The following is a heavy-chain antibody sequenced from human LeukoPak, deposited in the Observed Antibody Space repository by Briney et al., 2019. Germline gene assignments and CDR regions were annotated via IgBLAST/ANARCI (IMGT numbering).Heavy chain of an antibody. D-gene: IGHD2-2*02. Sequence: SETLSLTCSVSGGSINSDYWNWIRQPPGKGLEWIGEINHSGSTNYNPSLKSRVTISVDTSKNQFSLKLSSVTAADTAVYYCARVLGYCSSTSCYIRLSYAFDIWGQGTMVTVSS. V-gene: IGHV4-34*01. CDR3: ARVLGYCSSTSCYIRLSYAFDI. CDR2: INHSGST. CDR1: GGSINSDY. J-gene: IGHJ3*02.